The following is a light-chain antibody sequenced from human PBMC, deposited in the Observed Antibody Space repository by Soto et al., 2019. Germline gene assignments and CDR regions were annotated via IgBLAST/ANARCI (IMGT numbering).Light chain of an antibody. CDR1: QSVSTY. CDR3: QQRRSSLT. Sequence: IVLTQSPATLSLSPGERATLSCRASQSVSTYLAWYQQKSGQAPRLLIYDASKRATGIPPRFSGSGAGTDFTLTISSLEPEDSATYYCQQRRSSLTFGGGTKVEIK. CDR2: DAS. J-gene: IGKJ4*01. V-gene: IGKV3-11*01.